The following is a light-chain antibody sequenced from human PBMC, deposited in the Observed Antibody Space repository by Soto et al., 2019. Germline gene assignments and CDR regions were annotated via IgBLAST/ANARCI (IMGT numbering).Light chain of an antibody. CDR2: DAS. CDR3: QHYDSYQSI. Sequence: DFQMTQSPSTLSASAGDIVTITCRASQSISSLLAWYQQKPGKAPTLLIYDASTLENGVQARFSGSGSGTEFALTISTLQPDDFATYYCQHYDSYQSIFGPGTKVDMK. CDR1: QSISSL. J-gene: IGKJ3*01. V-gene: IGKV1-5*01.